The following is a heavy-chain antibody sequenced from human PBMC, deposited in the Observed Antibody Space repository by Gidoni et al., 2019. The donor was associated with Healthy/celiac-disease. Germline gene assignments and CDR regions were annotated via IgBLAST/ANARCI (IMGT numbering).Heavy chain of an antibody. J-gene: IGHJ6*02. CDR2: ISSSGSTI. Sequence: QVQLVESGGGLVKPGGSLRLSCAASGFTFSDYYLSWIRQAPGKGLAWVSYISSSGSTIYYADSVKGRFTISRDNAKNSLYLQMNSLRAEDTAVYYCARDRTTVTTVRRNYYYGMDVWGQGTTVTVSS. V-gene: IGHV3-11*01. CDR1: GFTFSDYY. CDR3: ARDRTTVTTVRRNYYYGMDV. D-gene: IGHD4-17*01.